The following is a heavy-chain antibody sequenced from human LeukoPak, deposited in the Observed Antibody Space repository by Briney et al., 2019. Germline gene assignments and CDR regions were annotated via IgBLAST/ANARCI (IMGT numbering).Heavy chain of an antibody. J-gene: IGHJ6*03. CDR3: ASAPDRYYYYYMDV. CDR2: IYSGGST. CDR1: GFTVSSNY. Sequence: GGSLRLSCAASGFTVSSNYMSWVRQAPGKGLEWVSVIYSGGSTYYADSVKGRFTISRDNSKNTLYLQMNSLRAEDTAVYYCASAPDRYYYYYMDVWGKGTTVTVSS. V-gene: IGHV3-53*01.